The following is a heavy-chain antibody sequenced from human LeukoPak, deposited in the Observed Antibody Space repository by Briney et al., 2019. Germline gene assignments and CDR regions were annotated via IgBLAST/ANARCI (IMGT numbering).Heavy chain of an antibody. V-gene: IGHV3-43*02. J-gene: IGHJ4*02. CDR3: AKDKTRGPGDY. Sequence: QPGGSLRLSCAASGFTFDDYAMHWVRQTPGKGLECVSLISEDGGDTWYADSVKGRFTISRDNSKNSLYLQMNSLRAEDTAFYYCAKDKTRGPGDYWGQGTLVTVPS. CDR1: GFTFDDYA. CDR2: ISEDGGDT. D-gene: IGHD1-14*01.